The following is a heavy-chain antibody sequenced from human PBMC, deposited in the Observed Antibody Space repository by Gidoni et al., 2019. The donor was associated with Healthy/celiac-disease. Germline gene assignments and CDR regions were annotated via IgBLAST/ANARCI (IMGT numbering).Heavy chain of an antibody. J-gene: IGHJ4*02. Sequence: QLQLQESGPGLVKPSETLSLTCTVSGGSIRSRSYYWGWIRQPPGQGLEWIGSIYYSGSTSYKPSLKSRVTISVDTSKHQFSLKLSSVTAADTAVYYCARHGSGWGAIFGVVILYYFDYWGQGTLVTVSS. D-gene: IGHD3-3*01. CDR3: ARHGSGWGAIFGVVILYYFDY. V-gene: IGHV4-39*01. CDR2: IYYSGST. CDR1: GGSIRSRSYY.